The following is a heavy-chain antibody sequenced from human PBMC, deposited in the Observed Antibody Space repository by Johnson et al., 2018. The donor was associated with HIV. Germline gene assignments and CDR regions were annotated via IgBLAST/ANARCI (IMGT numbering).Heavy chain of an antibody. CDR2: IWYDGSNK. CDR3: AKDRGLSPPGDAFDI. CDR1: GFTFSSYG. V-gene: IGHV3-33*06. J-gene: IGHJ3*02. D-gene: IGHD3/OR15-3a*01. Sequence: VQLVESGGGVVQPGGSLRLTCAASGFTFSSYGMHWVRQAPGKGLEWVAVIWYDGSNKYYADSVKGRVTISRDNSKNTLYLQMNNLRAGDTALYYCAKDRGLSPPGDAFDIWGQGTMVTVSS.